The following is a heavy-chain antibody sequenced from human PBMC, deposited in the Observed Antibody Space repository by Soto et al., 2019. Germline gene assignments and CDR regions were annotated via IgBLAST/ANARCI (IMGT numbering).Heavy chain of an antibody. CDR3: ARLRRSSGIRGGPSGMDV. J-gene: IGHJ6*02. V-gene: IGHV5-10-1*01. CDR2: VDPTDSYT. D-gene: IGHD6-19*01. Sequence: KGLEWMGRVDPTDSYTSYSPSFQGHVSISVDTSINTAYLQWSSLRASDSGIYYCARLRRSSGIRGGPSGMDVLGQGTTVTVSS.